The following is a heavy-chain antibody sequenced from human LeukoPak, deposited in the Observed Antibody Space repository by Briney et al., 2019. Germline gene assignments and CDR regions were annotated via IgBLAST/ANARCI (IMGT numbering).Heavy chain of an antibody. D-gene: IGHD6-6*01. J-gene: IGHJ4*02. V-gene: IGHV4-38-2*02. CDR1: GYSTSRGYC. Sequence: PSETLSLTCALSGYSTSRGYCWGWIRQPPGKGREGIGNIYHSGSTYYNPSLKSRVTIPVDTSKNQSSLMLTSVPAAEPSLYFSAGDGYSSSARDYWGQGTLVTVSS. CDR2: IYHSGST. CDR3: AGDGYSSSARDY.